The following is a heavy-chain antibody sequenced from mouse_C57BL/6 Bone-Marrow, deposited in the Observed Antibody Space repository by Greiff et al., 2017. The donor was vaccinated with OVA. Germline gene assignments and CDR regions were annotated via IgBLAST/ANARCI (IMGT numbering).Heavy chain of an antibody. J-gene: IGHJ1*03. CDR3: ARYDYTSCWYFDV. Sequence: VQLQQSGPELVKPGASVKISCKASGYTFTDYYMNWVKQSHGKSLEWIGDINPNHGGTSYNQKFKGKATLTVDKSSSTAYMGLRSLTSEDSAVYYGARYDYTSCWYFDVWGTGTTVTVSS. CDR1: GYTFTDYY. D-gene: IGHD2-4*01. V-gene: IGHV1-26*01. CDR2: INPNHGGT.